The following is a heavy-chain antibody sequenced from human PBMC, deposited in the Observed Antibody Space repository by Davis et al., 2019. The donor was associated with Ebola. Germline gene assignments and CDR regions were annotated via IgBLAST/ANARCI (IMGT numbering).Heavy chain of an antibody. CDR1: GYTFTSYH. CDR2: INPNSGGT. V-gene: IGHV1-2*02. J-gene: IGHJ5*02. Sequence: ASVKVSCKASGYTFTSYHIYWVRQAPGQGLEWMGWINPNSGGTKYAQKFQGRVTMTRDTSINTAYMEVSRLRSDDTALYYCAGQLTDNWLDPWGQGTLVTVSS. CDR3: AGQLTDNWLDP. D-gene: IGHD6-13*01.